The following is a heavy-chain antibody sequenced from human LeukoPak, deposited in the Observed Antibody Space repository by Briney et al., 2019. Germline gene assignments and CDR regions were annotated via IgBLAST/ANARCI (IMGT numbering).Heavy chain of an antibody. CDR3: TTEGVWSFYFVR. V-gene: IGHV3-15*01. D-gene: IGHD2-21*01. J-gene: IGHJ4*02. CDR2: IKSKSDGGTP. Sequence: GGSLRLFCAASVLNFKNLWMMCARQAPGKGLEWVGRIKSKSDGGTPDYAAPVKGRFAISRDDSKNTLCLQMNSLKTEDTAVYYCTTEGVWSFYFVRWRQGTLVTVSS. CDR1: VLNFKNLW.